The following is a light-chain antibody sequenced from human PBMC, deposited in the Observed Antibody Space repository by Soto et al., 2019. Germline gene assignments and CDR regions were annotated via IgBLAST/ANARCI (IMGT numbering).Light chain of an antibody. J-gene: IGLJ3*02. Sequence: QSALTQPASVSGSPGQSITISCTGTSSDVGGYNYVSWYQQHPGKAPKLMIYEVSNRPSGVSNRFSGSKSGNTASLTISGLQAEAEADYDCSSYARSSTRVFGGGTKLTVL. V-gene: IGLV2-14*01. CDR3: SSYARSSTRV. CDR2: EVS. CDR1: SSDVGGYNY.